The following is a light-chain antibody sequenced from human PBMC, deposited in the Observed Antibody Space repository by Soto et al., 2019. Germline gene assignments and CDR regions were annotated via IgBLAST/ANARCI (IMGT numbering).Light chain of an antibody. Sequence: EIVMTQSPATLSVSPGERATLSCRASQSLRSDLAWYQQKPGQAPRLLIYGASTRATDIPARFSGSGSGTEFTLTISSLQSEDFAVYYCQQYDNWPLTFGGRTKVDIK. CDR2: GAS. CDR3: QQYDNWPLT. J-gene: IGKJ4*01. V-gene: IGKV3-15*01. CDR1: QSLRSD.